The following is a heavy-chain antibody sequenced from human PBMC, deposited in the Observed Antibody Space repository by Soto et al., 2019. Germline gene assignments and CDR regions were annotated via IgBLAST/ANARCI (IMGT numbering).Heavy chain of an antibody. CDR3: ARHLGGNHYYYGMDV. J-gene: IGHJ6*02. CDR2: IIPIFGTA. D-gene: IGHD3-16*01. V-gene: IGHV1-69*12. CDR1: GGTFSSYA. Sequence: QVQLVQSGAEVKKPGSSVKVSCKASGGTFSSYAISWVRQAPGQGLEWMGGIIPIFGTADYAQKFQGRVTITADDFTSTAYMGLSSLRSEDTAAYYCARHLGGNHYYYGMDVWGQGTTVTVSS.